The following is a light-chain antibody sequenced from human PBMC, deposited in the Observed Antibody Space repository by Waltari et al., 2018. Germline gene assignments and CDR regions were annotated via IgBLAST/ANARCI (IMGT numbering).Light chain of an antibody. CDR2: GAS. CDR3: LQYHTFPLT. Sequence: DIQMTQSPSSLFASVGDRVTITCQASQDISKNLHWFQQKPGKAPNLLIYGASSLHTGVPSRFSGSKSGTHFTFTISSLQPEDIATYYCLQYHTFPLTFDGGTKVEIK. CDR1: QDISKN. J-gene: IGKJ4*01. V-gene: IGKV1-33*01.